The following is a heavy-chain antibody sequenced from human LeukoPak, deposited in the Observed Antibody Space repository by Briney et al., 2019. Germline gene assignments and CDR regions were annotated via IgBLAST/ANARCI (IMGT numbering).Heavy chain of an antibody. CDR3: ARHGPVTYYYGSGSYYFDY. CDR1: GGSISSSNW. D-gene: IGHD3-10*01. CDR2: IYHSGST. J-gene: IGHJ4*02. V-gene: IGHV4-4*02. Sequence: PSETLSLTCAVSGGSISSSNWWSWVRQPPGKGLEWIGEIYHSGSTNYNPSLKSRVTISVDASKNQFSLKLSSVTAADTAVYYCARHGPVTYYYGSGSYYFDYWGQGTLVTVSS.